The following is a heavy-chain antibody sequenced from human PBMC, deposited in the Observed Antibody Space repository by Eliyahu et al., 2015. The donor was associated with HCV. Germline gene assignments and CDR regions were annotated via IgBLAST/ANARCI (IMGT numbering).Heavy chain of an antibody. Sequence: QVQLVQSGAEVKKPGSSVKVSCKASGDTLGNYGLTWVRQAPGQGLXWMGRIIPIIDRTDYAEKFQGRVTITADKFTSTIYMEMRRLRSDDTAVYFCAREGALSEPPKHFCSGAGCYPEPPPSPNYDNFYSMDLWGKGTTVIVSS. CDR3: AREGALSEPPKHFCSGAGCYPEPPPSPNYDNFYSMDL. CDR1: GDTLGNYG. D-gene: IGHD2-15*01. J-gene: IGHJ6*03. CDR2: IIPIIDRT. V-gene: IGHV1-69*04.